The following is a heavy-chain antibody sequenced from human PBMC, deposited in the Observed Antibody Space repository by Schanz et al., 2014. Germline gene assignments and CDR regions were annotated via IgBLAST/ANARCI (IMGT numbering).Heavy chain of an antibody. J-gene: IGHJ5*01. V-gene: IGHV1-2*06. CDR3: ARDSDVSKYNLFDS. CDR2: INPNSGGT. CDR1: GYTFTGYS. Sequence: QVPLVQSGAEVKKPGASVKVSCKASGYTFTGYSMHWVRQAPGQGLEWMGRINPNSGGTNYAQKFQGRVTMTRDTSISTVYMELTRLTFDDTAIYYCARDSDVSKYNLFDSWGQGTLVTVSS.